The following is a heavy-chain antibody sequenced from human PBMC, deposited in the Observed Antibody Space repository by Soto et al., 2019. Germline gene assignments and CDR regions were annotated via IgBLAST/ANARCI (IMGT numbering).Heavy chain of an antibody. CDR1: GYTFTSYG. CDR2: ISAYNGNT. CDR3: ARDSPPVDY. J-gene: IGHJ4*02. Sequence: QVQLVQSGAEVKKPGASVKVSCKASGYTFTSYGISGVRQAPGQGLEWMGWISAYNGNTTYAQKLQGRVTMTTDTSTSTAYTELRSLRSEDMAVYYCARDSPPVDYWGQGALVTVSS. V-gene: IGHV1-18*03.